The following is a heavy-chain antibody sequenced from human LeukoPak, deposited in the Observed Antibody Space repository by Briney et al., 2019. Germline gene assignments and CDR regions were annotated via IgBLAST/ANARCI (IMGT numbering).Heavy chain of an antibody. J-gene: IGHJ4*02. CDR1: GGSISSSSYY. CDR2: FYYSGNT. Sequence: SETLSLTCSLSGGSISSSSYYWGWIRQPTGKGLEWIGSFYYSGNTYYNPSLKSRVTISVDTSQNEFSLNLRSVAAADTAVYYCARTAGIAVAGSRQYFDYWGQGMLVTVSS. CDR3: ARTAGIAVAGSRQYFDY. D-gene: IGHD6-19*01. V-gene: IGHV4-39*01.